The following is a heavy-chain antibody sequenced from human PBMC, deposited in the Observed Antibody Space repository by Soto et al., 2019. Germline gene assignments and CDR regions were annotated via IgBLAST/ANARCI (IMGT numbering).Heavy chain of an antibody. CDR2: XSXXNXXX. Sequence: ASVKVSCKASGYTFTSYGISLVRQAHGKGLEXMGXXSXXNXXXXXAXXLQGRVTMTTDTSTRTAYMELRSLRSDETAVYYCARDSTSGWYWADYWGQGTLVTVSS. D-gene: IGHD6-19*01. V-gene: IGHV1-18*01. CDR3: ARDSTSGWYWADY. CDR1: GYTFTSYG. J-gene: IGHJ4*02.